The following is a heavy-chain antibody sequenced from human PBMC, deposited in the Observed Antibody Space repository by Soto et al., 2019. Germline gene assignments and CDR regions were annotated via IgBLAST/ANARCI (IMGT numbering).Heavy chain of an antibody. V-gene: IGHV3-23*01. CDR1: GFTFSSYA. D-gene: IGHD2-2*01. J-gene: IGHJ5*02. Sequence: VGSLRLSCAASGFTFSSYAMSWVRQAPGKGLEWVSAISGSGGSTYYADSVKGRFTISRDNSKNTLYLQMNSLRAEDTAVYYCARHIVVVPAAMPAWFDPWGQGTLVTVSS. CDR3: ARHIVVVPAAMPAWFDP. CDR2: ISGSGGST.